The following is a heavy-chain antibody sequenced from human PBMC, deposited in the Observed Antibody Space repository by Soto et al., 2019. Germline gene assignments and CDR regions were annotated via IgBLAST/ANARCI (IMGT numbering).Heavy chain of an antibody. J-gene: IGHJ5*02. V-gene: IGHV4-34*01. CDR3: ARAIAARRGVGVYWFDP. Sequence: SQTLSLTCAVYGGSFSGYYWSWIRQPPGKGLEWIGEINHSGSTNYNPSLKSRVTISADTSKNQFSLKLSSVTAADTAVYYCARAIAARRGVGVYWFDPWGQGTLVTVSS. CDR2: INHSGST. D-gene: IGHD6-6*01. CDR1: GGSFSGYY.